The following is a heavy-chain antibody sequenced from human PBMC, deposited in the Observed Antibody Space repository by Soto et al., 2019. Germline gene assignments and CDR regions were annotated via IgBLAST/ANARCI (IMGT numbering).Heavy chain of an antibody. V-gene: IGHV3-23*01. CDR3: AKDKYYGGPHNWLHS. J-gene: IGHJ5*01. CDR1: GFSFDNYG. Sequence: PGGSLRLSCVASGFSFDNYGMAWVRQAPGKGLSWVSSISGSGEITYYADSVKGRFTISRDNSKNTLYLEVKNLRAEDTALYYCAKDKYYGGPHNWLHSSGPGVILTVYS. D-gene: IGHD3-16*01. CDR2: ISGSGEIT.